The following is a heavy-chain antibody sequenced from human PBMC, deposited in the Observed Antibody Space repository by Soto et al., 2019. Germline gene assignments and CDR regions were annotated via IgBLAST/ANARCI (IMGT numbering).Heavy chain of an antibody. CDR1: GYTFTGYY. D-gene: IGHD3-3*01. Sequence: SVKVSCKASGYTFTGYYMHWVRQAPGQGLEWMGWINPNSGGTNYAQKFQGWVTMTRDTSISTAYMELSRLRSDDTAVYYCARGESITIFGVVHYYYGMDVWGQGTTVTVSS. V-gene: IGHV1-2*04. CDR2: INPNSGGT. J-gene: IGHJ6*02. CDR3: ARGESITIFGVVHYYYGMDV.